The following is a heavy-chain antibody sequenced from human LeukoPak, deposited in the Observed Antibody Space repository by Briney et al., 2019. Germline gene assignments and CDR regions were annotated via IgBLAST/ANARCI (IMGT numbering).Heavy chain of an antibody. V-gene: IGHV1-2*02. J-gene: IGHJ5*02. CDR1: GYTFTGYY. CDR2: INPNSGGT. CDR3: ARVPRVYSNYYWFDP. Sequence: GASVKVFCKASGYTFTGYYMHWVRQAPGQGLEWMGWINPNSGGTNYAQKSQGRVTMTRDTSISTAYMELSRLRSDDTAVYYCARVPRVYSNYYWFDPWGQGTLVTVSS. D-gene: IGHD4-11*01.